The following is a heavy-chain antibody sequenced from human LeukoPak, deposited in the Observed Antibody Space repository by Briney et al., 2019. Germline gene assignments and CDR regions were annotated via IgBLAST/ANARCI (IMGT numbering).Heavy chain of an antibody. V-gene: IGHV4-61*01. D-gene: IGHD2-15*01. Sequence: SETLSLTCTVSGGSVSSGSYYWSWIRQPPGKGLEWIGYIYYSGSTNYNPSLKSRVTISVDTSKNQFSLKLSSVTAADTAVYYCARDDCSGGSCDFDYWGQRTLVTVSS. CDR2: IYYSGST. CDR3: ARDDCSGGSCDFDY. CDR1: GGSVSSGSYY. J-gene: IGHJ4*02.